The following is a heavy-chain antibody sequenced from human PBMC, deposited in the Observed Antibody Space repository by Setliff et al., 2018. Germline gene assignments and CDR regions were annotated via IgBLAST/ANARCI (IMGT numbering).Heavy chain of an antibody. Sequence: GGSLRLSCAASGFTFNSYGMYWVRQAPGKGLVWVSHIYNDGSSPTYADSVHGRFTISRDNAKNSLYLQMNSLRVEDTAVYYCARDVFDFRTGQAGPWGQGTLVTVSS. CDR2: IYNDGSSP. V-gene: IGHV3-74*01. D-gene: IGHD3-3*01. J-gene: IGHJ5*02. CDR1: GFTFNSYG. CDR3: ARDVFDFRTGQAGP.